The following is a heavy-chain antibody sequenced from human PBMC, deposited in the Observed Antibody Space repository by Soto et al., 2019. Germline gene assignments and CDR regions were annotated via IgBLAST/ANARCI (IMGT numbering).Heavy chain of an antibody. CDR2: ISYDGSNK. D-gene: IGHD2-15*01. CDR1: GFTFSSYA. Sequence: GGSLRLSCAASGFTFSSYAMHWVRQAPGKGLEWVAVISYDGSNKYYADSVKGRFTISRDNSKNTLYLQMNSLRAEDTAVYYCARDGMEGYCSRGRRYSYGMDVWGQGTTVTVSS. J-gene: IGHJ6*02. CDR3: ARDGMEGYCSRGRRYSYGMDV. V-gene: IGHV3-30-3*01.